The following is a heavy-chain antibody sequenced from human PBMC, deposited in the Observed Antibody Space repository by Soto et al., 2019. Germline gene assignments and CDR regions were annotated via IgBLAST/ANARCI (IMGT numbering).Heavy chain of an antibody. CDR1: GYSFTDYY. CDR3: ARVGPTGWFDP. V-gene: IGHV1-2*02. J-gene: IGHJ5*02. CDR2: INTKTGGT. Sequence: QVHLVQSGAEVKKPGASVKVSCKASGYSFTDYYMHWVRQAPGQGLEWMGWINTKTGGTNYVQRVQGRVTMTGDTSINTAYMELSRLRSDDTAVYYCARVGPTGWFDPWGQGTVVTVSP.